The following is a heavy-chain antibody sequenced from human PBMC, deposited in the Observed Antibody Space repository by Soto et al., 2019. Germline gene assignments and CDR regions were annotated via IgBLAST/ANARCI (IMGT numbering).Heavy chain of an antibody. CDR1: SGPSSSHN. D-gene: IGHD1-26*01. V-gene: IGHV4-59*08. CDR2: VYNTGGT. J-gene: IGHJ6*02. CDR3: VRKGIGSLHGLVDV. Sequence: QVQLQQSGPGLVKPSETLSLTCTVSSGPSSSHNWGWIRQSPGRGLEWIGYVYNTGGTSYNPSLKSRVTVSADTSANHISLTLSFVTAAATAIYYCVRKGIGSLHGLVDVWGQGTTVSVSS.